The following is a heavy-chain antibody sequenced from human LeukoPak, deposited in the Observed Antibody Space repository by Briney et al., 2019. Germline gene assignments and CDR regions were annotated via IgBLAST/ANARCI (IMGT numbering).Heavy chain of an antibody. D-gene: IGHD6-13*01. CDR2: IIPILGIA. CDR1: GGTFSSYA. V-gene: IGHV1-69*04. CDR3: ATVTAAGGWYFDL. Sequence: SVKVSCKASGGTFSSYAISWVRQAPGQGLEWMGRIIPILGIANYAQKFQGRVTMTEDTSTDTAYMELSSLRSEDTAVYYCATVTAAGGWYFDLWGRGTLVTVSS. J-gene: IGHJ2*01.